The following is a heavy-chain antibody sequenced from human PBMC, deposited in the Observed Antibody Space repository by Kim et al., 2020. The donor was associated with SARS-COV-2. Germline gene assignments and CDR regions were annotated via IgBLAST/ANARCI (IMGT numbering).Heavy chain of an antibody. CDR2: ISSSSSYI. Sequence: GGSLRLSCAASGFTFSSYSMNWVRQAPGKGLEWVSSISSSSSYIYYADSVKGRFTISRDNAKNSLYLQMNSLRAEDTAVYYCARDGRGEHQRISVYYYYYYGMDVWGQGTTVTVSS. D-gene: IGHD2-2*01. CDR1: GFTFSSYS. CDR3: ARDGRGEHQRISVYYYYYYGMDV. V-gene: IGHV3-21*01. J-gene: IGHJ6*02.